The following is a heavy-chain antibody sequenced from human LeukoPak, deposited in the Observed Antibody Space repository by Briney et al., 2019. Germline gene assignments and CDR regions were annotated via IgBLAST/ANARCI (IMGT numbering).Heavy chain of an antibody. CDR3: ASAGSAITDY. CDR1: GFTFGDYW. CDR2: IKQDGSQK. J-gene: IGHJ4*02. V-gene: IGHV3-7*03. Sequence: GGSLRLSCAASGFTFGDYWMSWVRQTPGKGLEWLANIKQDGSQKYYVDSVKGRFTISRDNAKNSLFLQMNSLRAEDTAVYYCASAGSAITDYWGQGTPVTASS. D-gene: IGHD3-10*01.